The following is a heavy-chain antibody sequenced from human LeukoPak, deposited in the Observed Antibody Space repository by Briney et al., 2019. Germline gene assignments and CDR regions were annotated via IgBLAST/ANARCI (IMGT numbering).Heavy chain of an antibody. CDR1: GFTFSSYS. CDR2: ISSSSSYI. J-gene: IGHJ3*02. CDR3: ARDFGPQWLARGDAFDI. D-gene: IGHD6-19*01. V-gene: IGHV3-21*01. Sequence: PGGSLRLSCAASGFTFSSYSMNWVRQAPGKGLEWVSSISSSSSYIYYADSVKGRFTISRDNAKNSLYLQMNSLRAEDTAVYYCARDFGPQWLARGDAFDIWGQGTMVTVSS.